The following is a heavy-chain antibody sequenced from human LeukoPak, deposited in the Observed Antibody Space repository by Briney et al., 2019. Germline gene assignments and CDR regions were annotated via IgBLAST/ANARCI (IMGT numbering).Heavy chain of an antibody. Sequence: SVKVSCKASGGTFSSYAISWVRQAPGQGLEWMGGIIPIFGTANYAQKFQGRVTITTDESTSTACMELSSLRSEDTAVYYCARRYSSSSGDYFDYWGQGTLVTVSS. D-gene: IGHD6-6*01. CDR3: ARRYSSSSGDYFDY. CDR1: GGTFSSYA. V-gene: IGHV1-69*05. J-gene: IGHJ4*02. CDR2: IIPIFGTA.